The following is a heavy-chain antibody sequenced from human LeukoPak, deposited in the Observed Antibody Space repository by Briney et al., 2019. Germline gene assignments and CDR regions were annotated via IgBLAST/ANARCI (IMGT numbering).Heavy chain of an antibody. CDR2: ISYDGSNK. CDR3: TRETAFDF. CDR1: GFTFSSYG. V-gene: IGHV3-30*03. Sequence: GRSLRLSCAASGFTFSSYGMHWVRQAPGKGLEWVAVISYDGSNKYYADSVKGRFTISRDNSKNTLYLQMNSLRAEDSAVYYCTRETAFDFWGQGTVVTVSS. J-gene: IGHJ3*01.